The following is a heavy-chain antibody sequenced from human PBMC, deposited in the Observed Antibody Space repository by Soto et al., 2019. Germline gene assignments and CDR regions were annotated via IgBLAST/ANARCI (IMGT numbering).Heavy chain of an antibody. Sequence: SETLSLPCTVSGGSINCVGCSWSWIRQPPGKGLEWVGYIYYTGSTYYNPSLESRVTLSIDPSKGQFSLKLSSVTAADTAVYFCARDTWVTSFDYWSQGTLVTVSS. V-gene: IGHV4-30-2*01. CDR1: GGSINCVGCS. D-gene: IGHD2-21*02. J-gene: IGHJ4*02. CDR3: ARDTWVTSFDY. CDR2: IYYTGST.